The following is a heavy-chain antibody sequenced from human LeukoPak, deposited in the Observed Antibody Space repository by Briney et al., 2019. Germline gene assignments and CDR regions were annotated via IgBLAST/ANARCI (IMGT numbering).Heavy chain of an antibody. CDR3: ARIGYSSSSLDY. V-gene: IGHV3-7*01. Sequence: EGSLRLSCAASGFTFNNYWMTWVRQAPGKGLEWVANINQDGSAKYYKDSVKGRFTISRDHAKNSLYLQLNSLRAEDTAVFYCARIGYSSSSLDYWGQGALVTVSS. CDR1: GFTFNNYW. D-gene: IGHD6-6*01. CDR2: INQDGSAK. J-gene: IGHJ4*02.